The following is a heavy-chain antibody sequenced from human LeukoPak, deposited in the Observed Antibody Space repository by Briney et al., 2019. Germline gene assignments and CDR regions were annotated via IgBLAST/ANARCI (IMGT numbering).Heavy chain of an antibody. CDR3: ARDYYPYSSSVGPGLVGY. D-gene: IGHD6-6*01. CDR2: ISAYNGNT. V-gene: IGHV1-18*01. CDR1: GYTFTSYG. J-gene: IGHJ4*02. Sequence: ASVKVSCKASGYTFTSYGISWVRQAPGQGLEWMGWISAYNGNTNYAQKLQGRVTMTTDTSTSTAYMELRSLRSDDTAVYYCARDYYPYSSSVGPGLVGYWGQGTLVTVSS.